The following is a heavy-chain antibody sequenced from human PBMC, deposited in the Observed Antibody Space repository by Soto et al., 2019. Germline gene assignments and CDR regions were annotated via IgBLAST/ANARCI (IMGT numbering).Heavy chain of an antibody. J-gene: IGHJ6*02. CDR2: IYYSGYT. D-gene: IGHD3-16*01. Sequence: QLQLQESGPGLVKPSETLSLTCTVSGGSISSSSYYWGWIRQPPGKGLEWIGSIYYSGYTYYNPSLKRRVPLSVATSKNQCSLKLSSVTAADTAVYYCARHNGPLYVGYYYDMDVWGQGTTVTVSS. V-gene: IGHV4-39*01. CDR1: GGSISSSSYY. CDR3: ARHNGPLYVGYYYDMDV.